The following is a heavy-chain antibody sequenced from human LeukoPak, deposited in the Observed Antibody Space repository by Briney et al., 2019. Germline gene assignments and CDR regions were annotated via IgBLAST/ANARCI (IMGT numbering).Heavy chain of an antibody. J-gene: IGHJ4*02. CDR3: ARDVLSYYYDSSGLYYFDY. CDR1: GGTFKTYG. D-gene: IGHD3-22*01. Sequence: REASVKVSCKASGGTFKTYGLSWVRQAPGQGLEWMGGIIPSVGTTNYAQKFQGRVTVTADESINTAYMELRSLRSDDTAVYYCARDVLSYYYDSSGLYYFDYWGQGTLVTVSS. CDR2: IIPSVGTT. V-gene: IGHV1-69*13.